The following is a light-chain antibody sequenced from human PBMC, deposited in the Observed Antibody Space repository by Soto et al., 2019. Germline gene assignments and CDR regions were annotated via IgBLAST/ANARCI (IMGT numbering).Light chain of an antibody. V-gene: IGLV2-8*01. CDR2: EVS. Sequence: QSALTQPPSASGSPGPSVTISRTGTSSDVGGYNFVSWYQQHPGKAPKLMIYEVSQRPSGVSDRFSGSKSGNTASLTVSGLQAEDEADYYCSSYAGRNNLVFGGGTKVTVL. J-gene: IGLJ3*02. CDR1: SSDVGGYNF. CDR3: SSYAGRNNLV.